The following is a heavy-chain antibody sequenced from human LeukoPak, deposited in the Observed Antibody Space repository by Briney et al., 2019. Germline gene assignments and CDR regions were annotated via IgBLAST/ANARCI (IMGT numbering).Heavy chain of an antibody. V-gene: IGHV1-18*01. CDR2: ISAYNGNT. D-gene: IGHD2-2*01. J-gene: IGHJ6*03. CDR3: ARGGGYCSSTSCYDSYYYYMDV. Sequence: ASVKVSCKASGYTFTSYGISWVRQAPGQGLEWMGWISAYNGNTNYAQKLQGRVTMTTDTSTSTAYMELRSLGSDDTAVYYCARGGGYCSSTSCYDSYYYYMDVWGKGTTVTVSS. CDR1: GYTFTSYG.